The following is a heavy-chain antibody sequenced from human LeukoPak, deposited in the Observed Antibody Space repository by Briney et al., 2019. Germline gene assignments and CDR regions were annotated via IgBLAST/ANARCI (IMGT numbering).Heavy chain of an antibody. V-gene: IGHV3-64D*09. CDR2: ISSNGGST. Sequence: GGSLRLSCSASGFTFSTFTMHWVRQTPGKGLEYVSAISSNGGSTYYADSMKGRFTISRDNSKNTLYLQTNSLRAEDTAVYYCVKTHYSEINYFHYLVQGTLVTVSS. D-gene: IGHD3-10*01. CDR3: VKTHYSEINYFHY. CDR1: GFTFSTFT. J-gene: IGHJ4*02.